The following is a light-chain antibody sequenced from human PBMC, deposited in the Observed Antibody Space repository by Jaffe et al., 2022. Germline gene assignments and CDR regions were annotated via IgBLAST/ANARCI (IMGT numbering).Light chain of an antibody. CDR1: NIGSKS. CDR2: YDS. J-gene: IGLJ7*01. V-gene: IGLV3-21*04. CDR3: QVWDSSSDQHAV. Sequence: SYVLTQPPSVSVAPGKTARITCGGNNIGSKSVHWYQQKPGQAPVLVIYYDSDRPSGIPERFSGSNSGNTATLTISRVEAGDEADYYCQVWDSSSDQHAVFGGGTQLTVL.